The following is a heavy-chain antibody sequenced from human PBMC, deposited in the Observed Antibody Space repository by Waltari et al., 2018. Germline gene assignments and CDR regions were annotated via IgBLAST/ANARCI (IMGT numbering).Heavy chain of an antibody. J-gene: IGHJ4*02. CDR2: IYHSGGT. Sequence: QVQLQESGPGLVKPSETLSLTCAVSGYSISSGSYWGWIRQPPGKGLEWIGSIYHSGGTYYDPSLKSRVTISVDTSKNQFSLKLSSVTAADTAVYYCARVLGADGPTVFDYWGQGTLVTVSS. D-gene: IGHD3-10*01. CDR3: ARVLGADGPTVFDY. CDR1: GYSISSGSY. V-gene: IGHV4-38-2*01.